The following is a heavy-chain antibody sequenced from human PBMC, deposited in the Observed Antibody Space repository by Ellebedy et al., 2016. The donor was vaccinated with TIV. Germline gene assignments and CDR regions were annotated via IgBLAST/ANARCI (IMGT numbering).Heavy chain of an antibody. J-gene: IGHJ4*02. Sequence: MPSETLSLTCTVSGGSISSYYWSWIRQPPGKGLEWIGYIYYSGSTYYNPSLKSRVTISVDTSKNQFSLKLSSVTAADTAVYYCARSVVVVAALDYWGQGTLVTVSS. V-gene: IGHV4-59*01. CDR2: IYYSGST. D-gene: IGHD2-15*01. CDR3: ARSVVVVAALDY. CDR1: GGSISSYY.